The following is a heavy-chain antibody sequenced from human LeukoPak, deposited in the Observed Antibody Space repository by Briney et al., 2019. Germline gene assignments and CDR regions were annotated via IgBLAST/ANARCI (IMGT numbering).Heavy chain of an antibody. CDR1: GFTFSSYA. V-gene: IGHV3-30-3*01. CDR3: AKDGYGSVDV. CDR2: ISYDGSNK. D-gene: IGHD3-10*01. Sequence: PGGSLRLSCAASGFTFSSYAMHWVRQAPGKGLEWVAVISYDGSNKYYADSVKGRFTISRDNSKNTPYPQMNSLRAEDTALYYCAKDGYGSVDVWGQGTTVTVSS. J-gene: IGHJ6*02.